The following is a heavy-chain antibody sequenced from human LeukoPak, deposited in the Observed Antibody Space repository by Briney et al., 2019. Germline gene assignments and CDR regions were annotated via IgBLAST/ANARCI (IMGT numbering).Heavy chain of an antibody. CDR1: GYTFTSYD. Sequence: EASVKVSCKASGYTFTSYDINWVRQATGQGLEWMGWMNPNSGNTGYAQKFQGRVTMTRNTSISTAYMELSSLRSEDTAVYYCARETRDDYVWGSYRYTFDYWGQGTLVTVSS. CDR2: MNPNSGNT. CDR3: ARETRDDYVWGSYRYTFDY. D-gene: IGHD3-16*02. J-gene: IGHJ4*02. V-gene: IGHV1-8*01.